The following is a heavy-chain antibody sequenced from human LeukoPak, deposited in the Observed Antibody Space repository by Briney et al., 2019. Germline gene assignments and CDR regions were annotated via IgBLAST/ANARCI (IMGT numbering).Heavy chain of an antibody. CDR1: GYTFTSYY. CDR3: ARVWGGYCSGGSCYSGNFDY. Sequence: ASVKVSCKASGYTFTSYYMHWVRQAPGQGLEGMGIINPSGGSTSYAQKFQGRVTMTRDTSTGTVYMELSSLRSEDTAVYYCARVWGGYCSGGSCYSGNFDYWGQGTLVTVSS. V-gene: IGHV1-46*01. CDR2: INPSGGST. D-gene: IGHD2-15*01. J-gene: IGHJ4*02.